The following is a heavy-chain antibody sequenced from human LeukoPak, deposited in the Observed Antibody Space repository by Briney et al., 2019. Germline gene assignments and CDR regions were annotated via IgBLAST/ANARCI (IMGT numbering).Heavy chain of an antibody. CDR1: GYTSTGYY. J-gene: IGHJ5*02. CDR3: ARGGGRAARGWFDP. D-gene: IGHD6-6*01. Sequence: ASVKVSCKASGYTSTGYYMHWVRQAPGQGLEWMGWINPNSGGTNYAQKFQGRVTMTRDTSISTAYMELSRLRSDDTAVYYCARGGGRAARGWFDPWGQGTLVTVSS. CDR2: INPNSGGT. V-gene: IGHV1-2*02.